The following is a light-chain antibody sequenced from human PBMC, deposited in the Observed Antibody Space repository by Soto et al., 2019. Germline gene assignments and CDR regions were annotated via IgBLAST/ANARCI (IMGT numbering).Light chain of an antibody. V-gene: IGKV3-20*01. CDR2: GAS. Sequence: EIVLTQSPGTLSLSPGERATLSFSASQSVSSTYLAWYQQKPRQAPRLLIYGASNRAASIPDRFSGSGSGTDFTLTISRLEAEDFAVYYCQQYGSSPLTFGGGTKVDIK. CDR1: QSVSSTY. J-gene: IGKJ4*01. CDR3: QQYGSSPLT.